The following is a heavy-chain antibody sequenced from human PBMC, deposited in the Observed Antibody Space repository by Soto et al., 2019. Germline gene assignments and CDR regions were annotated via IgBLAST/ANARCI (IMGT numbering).Heavy chain of an antibody. CDR2: INPNSGGT. D-gene: IGHD4-17*01. V-gene: IGHV1-2*02. Sequence: GASVKVSCKASGYTFTGYYMHWVRQAPGQGLEWMGWINPNSGGTNYAQKFQERVTITRDMSTSTAYMELSSLRSEDTAVYYCAASDYDVRKFDYWGQGTLVTVSS. CDR3: AASDYDVRKFDY. CDR1: GYTFTGYY. J-gene: IGHJ4*02.